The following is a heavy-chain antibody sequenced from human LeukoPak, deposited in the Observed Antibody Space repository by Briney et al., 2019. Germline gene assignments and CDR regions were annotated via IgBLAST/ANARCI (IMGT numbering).Heavy chain of an antibody. D-gene: IGHD3-22*01. V-gene: IGHV1-2*02. Sequence: ASVKGSCKASGYTFTGYYMHWVRQAPGQGLEWMGGINPNRGGTNYAQKFQGRVTMTRDTSISTAYMELSRLRSDDTAVYYCGRSAVGRYYDRSGYYPLFVCWGQGTLVTVSS. J-gene: IGHJ4*02. CDR1: GYTFTGYY. CDR2: INPNRGGT. CDR3: GRSAVGRYYDRSGYYPLFVC.